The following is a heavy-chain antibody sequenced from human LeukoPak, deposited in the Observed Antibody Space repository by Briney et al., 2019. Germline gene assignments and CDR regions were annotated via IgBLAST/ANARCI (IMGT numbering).Heavy chain of an antibody. V-gene: IGHV3-33*01. Sequence: GGSLRLSCAASGFTFSSYGMHWVRQAPGKGLEWVAVIWYDGSNKCYAGSVKGRFTISRDNSKNTLYLQMNSLRAEDTAVYYCATIAARDAFDIWGQGTMVTVSS. CDR1: GFTFSSYG. J-gene: IGHJ3*02. CDR3: ATIAARDAFDI. CDR2: IWYDGSNK. D-gene: IGHD6-13*01.